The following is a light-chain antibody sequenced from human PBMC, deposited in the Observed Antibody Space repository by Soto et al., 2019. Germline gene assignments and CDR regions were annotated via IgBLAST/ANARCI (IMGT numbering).Light chain of an antibody. CDR1: QSISSN. CDR3: QQYNKWPPWT. J-gene: IGKJ1*01. Sequence: EIVMTQSPATLSVSPGERATLSCRASQSISSNLAWYQQKPGQAPRLLIYGASTRATGIPARFSGSGSGTEFTLTISSLQSEDSAVYHCQQYNKWPPWTFGQGTKVDIK. CDR2: GAS. V-gene: IGKV3-15*01.